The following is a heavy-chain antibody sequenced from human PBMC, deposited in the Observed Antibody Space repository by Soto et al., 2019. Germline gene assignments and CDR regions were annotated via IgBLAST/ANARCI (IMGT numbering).Heavy chain of an antibody. V-gene: IGHV3-30-3*01. J-gene: IGHJ4*02. CDR3: ATGAAFYYDTSRY. CDR2: ITPDGSNE. CDR1: EFAFSTYA. Sequence: QAHLVESGGGVVQPGRSLRLSCAVSEFAFSTYALHWIRQAPGKGLEWVAVITPDGSNEFYADSVRGRFTISRDNSKNTLFLQMDSLRTEDTAVYYCATGAAFYYDTSRYWGQGTLVIVSS. D-gene: IGHD3-22*01.